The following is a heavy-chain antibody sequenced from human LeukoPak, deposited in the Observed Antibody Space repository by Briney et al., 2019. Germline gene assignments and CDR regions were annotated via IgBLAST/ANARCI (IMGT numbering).Heavy chain of an antibody. V-gene: IGHV3-23*01. CDR2: ISGSGGST. CDR1: GFTFSSYA. CDR3: ARGLGELPYYGMDV. Sequence: PGGSLRLSCAASGFTFSSYAMSWVRQAPGKGLEWVSAISGSGGSTYYADSVKGRFTISRDNSKNTLYLQMNSLRAEDTAVYYCARGLGELPYYGMDVWGQGTTVTVSS. D-gene: IGHD1-26*01. J-gene: IGHJ6*02.